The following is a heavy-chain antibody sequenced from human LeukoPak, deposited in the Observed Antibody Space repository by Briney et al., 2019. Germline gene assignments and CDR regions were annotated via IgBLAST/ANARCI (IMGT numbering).Heavy chain of an antibody. CDR2: INPSGDNT. CDR1: GYTFTSYY. CDR3: ATASFDP. V-gene: IGHV1-46*01. J-gene: IGHJ5*02. Sequence: ASVKVSCKASGYTFTSYYMYWVRQAPGQGLEWMGIINPSGDNTNYAQKFQGRVTMTEDTSTDTAYMELSSLRSEDTAVYYCATASFDPWGQGTLVTVSS.